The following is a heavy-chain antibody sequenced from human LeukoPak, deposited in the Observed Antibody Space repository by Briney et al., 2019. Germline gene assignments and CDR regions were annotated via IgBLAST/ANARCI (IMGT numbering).Heavy chain of an antibody. CDR1: GFTVSSNY. J-gene: IGHJ4*02. D-gene: IGHD5-18*01. CDR3: ARGYSYGYGY. Sequence: GGSLRLSCAASGFTVSSNYMSWVRQAPGKGLEWVSVIYSGGSAYYADSVRGRFTISRHNSKNTLYLQMNSLRAEDTAVYYCARGYSYGYGYWGQGTLVTVSS. V-gene: IGHV3-53*04. CDR2: IYSGGSA.